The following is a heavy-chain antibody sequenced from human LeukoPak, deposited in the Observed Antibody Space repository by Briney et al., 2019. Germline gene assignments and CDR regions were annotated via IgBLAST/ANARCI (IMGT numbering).Heavy chain of an antibody. J-gene: IGHJ5*02. CDR1: GGSFSGYY. CDR3: ARCSSSWLVRLFDP. Sequence: PSETLSLTCAVYGGSFSGYYWSWIRQPPGKGLEWIGEINHSGSTNYNPSLKSRVTISVDTSKNQFSLKLGSVTAADTAVYYCARCSSSWLVRLFDPWGQGTLVTVSS. D-gene: IGHD6-13*01. V-gene: IGHV4-34*01. CDR2: INHSGST.